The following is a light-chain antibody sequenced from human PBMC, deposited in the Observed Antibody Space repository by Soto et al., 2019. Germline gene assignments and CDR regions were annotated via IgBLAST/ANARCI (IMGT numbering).Light chain of an antibody. CDR1: SSDVGGYNY. J-gene: IGLJ1*01. V-gene: IGLV2-14*03. Sequence: QSVLTQPASVSGSTGQSITISCTGTSSDVGGYNYVSWYQHHQGKAPKLMIFDVSNRPSGVSNRFSGFKSGNTASLTISGLKGEDEAVYYCSSYTARSTYGFGTGTKVTVL. CDR2: DVS. CDR3: SSYTARSTYG.